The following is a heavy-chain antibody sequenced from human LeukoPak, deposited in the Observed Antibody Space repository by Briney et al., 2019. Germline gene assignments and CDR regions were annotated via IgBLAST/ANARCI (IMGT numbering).Heavy chain of an antibody. Sequence: GGSLRLSCAASGFTFSSYAMSWVRQAPGKGLEWVSAISGSGGSTYYADSVKGRLTISRDNSKNTLSLQMNSLRAEDTAVYYCAKDRFGEFRMSSLDYWGQGTLVTVSS. CDR1: GFTFSSYA. D-gene: IGHD3-10*01. CDR2: ISGSGGST. V-gene: IGHV3-23*01. J-gene: IGHJ4*02. CDR3: AKDRFGEFRMSSLDY.